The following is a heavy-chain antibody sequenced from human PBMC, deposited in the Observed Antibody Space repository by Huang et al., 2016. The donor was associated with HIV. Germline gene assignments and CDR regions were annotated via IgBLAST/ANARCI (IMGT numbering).Heavy chain of an antibody. CDR2: INDNGNP. J-gene: IGHJ2*01. V-gene: IGHV4-34*01. D-gene: IGHD6-13*01. CDR1: GGSVSGHY. Sequence: QVQLQQWGAGLLKPSETLSLTCAVYGGSVSGHYWCWIRQPPGKGLEWIAEINDNGNPNYNTSSERRVTISVHTSRKQASRKLNSVTAADAAVYYSARASWYDPRSWYFGLWGRGTLVTFSS. CDR3: ARASWYDPRSWYFGL.